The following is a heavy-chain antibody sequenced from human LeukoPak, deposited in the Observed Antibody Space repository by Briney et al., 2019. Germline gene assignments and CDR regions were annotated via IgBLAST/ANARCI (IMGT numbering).Heavy chain of an antibody. CDR3: AHRIKRAAAGTYFDY. J-gene: IGHJ4*02. D-gene: IGHD6-13*01. Sequence: SGPTLVNPPQTLTLTCTFSGFSLRTRGVGVGWIRQPPGKALEWLALIYWDDDKRYSPSLKSRLTITKDTSKNQVVLTMTNMDPVDTATYYCAHRIKRAAAGTYFDYWGQGTLVTVSS. CDR1: GFSLRTRGVG. V-gene: IGHV2-5*02. CDR2: IYWDDDK.